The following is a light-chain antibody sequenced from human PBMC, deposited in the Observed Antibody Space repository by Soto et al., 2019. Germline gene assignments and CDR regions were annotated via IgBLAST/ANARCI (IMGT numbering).Light chain of an antibody. CDR2: EVT. Sequence: QSALTQPASVSGSLGQSITISCTGTSRDVGGYDYVSWYQQHPGKAPKLIIFEVTNRPSGVSNRFSASKSGNTASLAISGLQPEDEADYYCTSYTSTSSVDVLFGGGTKVTVL. V-gene: IGLV2-14*03. CDR3: TSYTSTSSVDVL. J-gene: IGLJ2*01. CDR1: SRDVGGYDY.